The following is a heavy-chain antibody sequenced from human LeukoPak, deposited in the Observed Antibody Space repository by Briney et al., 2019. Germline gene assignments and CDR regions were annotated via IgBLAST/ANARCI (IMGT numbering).Heavy chain of an antibody. CDR1: GFTFSPYT. CDR2: ISSSSSYI. V-gene: IGHV3-21*01. Sequence: GGSLRLSCAASGFTFSPYTMNWVRQAPGKGLEWVSSISSSSSYIYYADSVKGRFTISRDNAKNSLYLQMNSLRAEDTAVYYCARGRCSSTSCYFDYWGQGTLVTVSS. D-gene: IGHD2-2*01. J-gene: IGHJ4*02. CDR3: ARGRCSSTSCYFDY.